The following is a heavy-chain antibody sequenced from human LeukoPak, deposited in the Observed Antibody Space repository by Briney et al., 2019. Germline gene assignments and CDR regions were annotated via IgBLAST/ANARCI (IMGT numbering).Heavy chain of an antibody. CDR2: IFYSGNT. Sequence: SETLSLTCTVSGGSISSHYWSWIRQPPGKGLEWIGYIFYSGNTNYNPSLESRVTISIDTSKTQFSLKLSSVTAADTAVYYCARGRYSSSWYYWGQGALVTVSS. CDR1: GGSISSHY. D-gene: IGHD6-13*01. J-gene: IGHJ4*02. V-gene: IGHV4-59*11. CDR3: ARGRYSSSWYY.